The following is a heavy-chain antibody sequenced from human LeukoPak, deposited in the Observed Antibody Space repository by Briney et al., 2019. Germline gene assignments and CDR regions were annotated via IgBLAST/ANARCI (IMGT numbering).Heavy chain of an antibody. CDR3: ARDPGTTQTLHDAFDI. CDR2: ISTSSSYI. Sequence: GGSLRLSCAASRFTFSTYSMNWVRQAPGKGLEWVSFISTSSSYIYHADSVKGRFTISRDNARNSLYLQMNSLRAEDTAVYYCARDPGTTQTLHDAFDIWGQGTMVTVSS. D-gene: IGHD1-7*01. V-gene: IGHV3-21*01. J-gene: IGHJ3*02. CDR1: RFTFSTYS.